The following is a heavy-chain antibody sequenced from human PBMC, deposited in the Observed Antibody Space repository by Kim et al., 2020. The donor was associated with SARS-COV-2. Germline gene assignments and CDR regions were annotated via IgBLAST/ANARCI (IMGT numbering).Heavy chain of an antibody. CDR1: GYTFTSYA. J-gene: IGHJ6*02. Sequence: ASVKVSCKASGYTFTSYAMNWVRQAPGQGLEWMGWINTNTGNPTYAQGFTGRFVLSLDTSVSTAYLQISSLKAEDTAVYYCARDTGSGSYYTWGYYYYGMDVWGQGTTVTVSS. CDR3: ARDTGSGSYYTWGYYYYGMDV. V-gene: IGHV7-4-1*02. D-gene: IGHD3-10*01. CDR2: INTNTGNP.